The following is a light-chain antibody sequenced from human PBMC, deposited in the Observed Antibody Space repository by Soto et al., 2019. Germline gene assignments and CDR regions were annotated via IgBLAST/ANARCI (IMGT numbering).Light chain of an antibody. CDR3: QQYGNSPPNT. J-gene: IGKJ2*01. CDR1: QSVSSSY. V-gene: IGKV3-20*01. Sequence: EIVLTQSPGTLSLSPGERATLSCRASQSVSSSYLAWYQQKPGQAPGVLIYGASSRATGIPDRFSGSGSGTDFTLTISRLEPEDFAVYFCQQYGNSPPNTFGQGTKVDIK. CDR2: GAS.